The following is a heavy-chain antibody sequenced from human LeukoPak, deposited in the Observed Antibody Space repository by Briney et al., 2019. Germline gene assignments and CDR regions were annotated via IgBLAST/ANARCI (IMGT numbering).Heavy chain of an antibody. CDR2: IIPILGIA. V-gene: IGHV1-69*04. J-gene: IGHJ3*02. Sequence: RASVKVSCKASGGTFSSYAISWVRQAPGQGLEWMGRIIPILGIANYAQKFQGRVTITADKSTSTAYMELSSLRSEDTAVYYCARGVYSGFDTFDIWGQGTMVTVSS. D-gene: IGHD5-12*01. CDR3: ARGVYSGFDTFDI. CDR1: GGTFSSYA.